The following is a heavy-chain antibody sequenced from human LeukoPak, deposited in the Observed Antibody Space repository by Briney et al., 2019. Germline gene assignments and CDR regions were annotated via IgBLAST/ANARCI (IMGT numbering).Heavy chain of an antibody. V-gene: IGHV2-70*11. CDR2: IDWDDDK. D-gene: IGHD3-9*01. CDR3: ARDDILTGYHMDV. J-gene: IGHJ6*04. CDR1: GFSLSTSGMC. Sequence: SGPTLVNPTQTLTLTCTFSGFSLSTSGMCVSWIRQPPGKALEWLSRIDWDDDKYYSTSLKTRLTISKDTSKNQVVLTMPNMDPVDTATYYCARDDILTGYHMDVWGKGTTVTVSS.